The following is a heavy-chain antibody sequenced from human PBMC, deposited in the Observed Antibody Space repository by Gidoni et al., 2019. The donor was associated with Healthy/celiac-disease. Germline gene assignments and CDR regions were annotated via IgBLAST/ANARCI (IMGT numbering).Heavy chain of an antibody. J-gene: IGHJ5*02. CDR2: SNTNSGGT. CDR1: AYTFTGYY. D-gene: IGHD1-20*01. CDR3: ARDGNWNRPFDP. V-gene: IGHV1-2*02. Sequence: QWQLVQAGSEVKKPGASVKVSCKASAYTFTGYYMHWVRQAPGQGLEWMGWSNTNSGGTNDAQKFQGRVTMTRDTSISTAYMELSRLRSDDTAVYYCARDGNWNRPFDPWGQGTLVTVSS.